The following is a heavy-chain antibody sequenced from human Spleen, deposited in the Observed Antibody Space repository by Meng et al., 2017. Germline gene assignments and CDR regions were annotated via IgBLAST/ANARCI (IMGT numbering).Heavy chain of an antibody. Sequence: QLRLQQWGAGLLKPSETLSLTCVVSGGSFSDYYWSWIRQPPGKGLEWIGEINHSGSTNYNPSLKSRVTISVDTSKNQFSLKLSSVTAADTAVYYCARGPTTMAHDFDYWGQGTLVTVSS. CDR2: INHSGST. J-gene: IGHJ4*02. D-gene: IGHD4-11*01. V-gene: IGHV4-34*01. CDR3: ARGPTTMAHDFDY. CDR1: GGSFSDYY.